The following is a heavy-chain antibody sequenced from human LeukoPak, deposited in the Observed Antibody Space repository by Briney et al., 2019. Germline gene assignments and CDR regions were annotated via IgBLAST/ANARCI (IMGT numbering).Heavy chain of an antibody. CDR3: ARHTAGRAYGDFDS. J-gene: IGHJ4*02. CDR1: GGSISGYY. D-gene: IGHD4-17*01. Sequence: PSETLSLTCTVSGGSISGYYWSWIRQPPGKGLEWIAYILYGGATVYNPSLNSRGTISVDTSKNQLSPKLNSVTAADTAIYYCARHTAGRAYGDFDSWGQGTLVTVSS. V-gene: IGHV4-59*08. CDR2: ILYGGAT.